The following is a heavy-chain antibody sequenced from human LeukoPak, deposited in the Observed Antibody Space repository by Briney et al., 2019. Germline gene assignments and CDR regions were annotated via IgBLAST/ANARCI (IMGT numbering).Heavy chain of an antibody. CDR3: TRDHWAVADLYYFDY. CDR2: IRSKAYGGTT. CDR1: GCTFGDYA. D-gene: IGHD6-19*01. Sequence: RSLRLSCTASGCTFGDYAMSWVRQAPGKGLEWVGFIRSKAYGGTTEYAASVKGRFTISRDDSKSIAYLQMNSLKTEDKAVYYCTRDHWAVADLYYFDYWGQGTLVTVSS. J-gene: IGHJ4*02. V-gene: IGHV3-49*04.